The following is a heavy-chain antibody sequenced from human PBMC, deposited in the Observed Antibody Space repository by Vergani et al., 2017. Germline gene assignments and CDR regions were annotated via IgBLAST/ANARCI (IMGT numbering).Heavy chain of an antibody. D-gene: IGHD6-6*01. Sequence: QLQLQESGSGLVKPSQTLSLTCAVSGGSISSGGYSWSWIRQPPGKGLEWIGYIYHSGSTYYNPSLKSRVTISVDRSKNQFSLKLSSVTAADTAVYDCAREGSIAARWGNWFDPWGQGTLVTVSS. CDR3: AREGSIAARWGNWFDP. CDR1: GGSISSGGYS. J-gene: IGHJ5*02. V-gene: IGHV4-30-2*01. CDR2: IYHSGST.